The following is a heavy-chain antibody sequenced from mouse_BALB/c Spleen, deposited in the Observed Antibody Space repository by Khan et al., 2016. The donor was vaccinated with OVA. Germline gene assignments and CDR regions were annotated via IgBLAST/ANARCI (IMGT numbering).Heavy chain of an antibody. V-gene: IGHV5-6*01. J-gene: IGHJ3*01. Sequence: EVELVESGGDLVKPGGSLKLSCAASGFTFSTYGMSWVRQTPDKRLEWVATVSTGGSYTYSPNRVKGRFTISRDNAKTTLYLHMSGMKSEDTDMFYCTRLAYYFDSEGVAYWGQGTMVTVSA. CDR2: VSTGGSYT. CDR3: TRLAYYFDSEGVAY. D-gene: IGHD1-1*01. CDR1: GFTFSTYG.